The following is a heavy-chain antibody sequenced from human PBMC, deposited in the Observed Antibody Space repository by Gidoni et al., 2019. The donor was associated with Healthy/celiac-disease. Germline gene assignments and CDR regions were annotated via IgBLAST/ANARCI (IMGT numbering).Heavy chain of an antibody. D-gene: IGHD3-10*01. CDR1: GYSISSGYY. CDR2: IYHSGST. V-gene: IGHV4-38-2*01. J-gene: IGHJ5*02. Sequence: QVQLQESGPGLVKPSETLSLTCAVSGYSISSGYYWGWIRQPPGKGLEWIGSIYHSGSTYYNPSLKSRVTISVDTSKNQFSLKLSSVTAADTAVYYCARIFRVGGDWFDPWGQGTLVTVSS. CDR3: ARIFRVGGDWFDP.